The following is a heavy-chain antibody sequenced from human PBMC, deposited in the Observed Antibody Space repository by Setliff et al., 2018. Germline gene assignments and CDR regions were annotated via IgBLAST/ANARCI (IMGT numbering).Heavy chain of an antibody. D-gene: IGHD7-27*01. V-gene: IGHV4-59*08. CDR2: ISYSGIT. J-gene: IGHJ5*02. CDR3: GRGFSRIEGWGNWFDP. CDR1: GASVSSHY. Sequence: PSETLSLTCNVSGASVSSHYWGWIRQPPGKGLEWIGFISYSGITTYNASLKSRLIITRDTSKNQISLKLTSVTAADTAVYYCGRGFSRIEGWGNWFDPWGQGILVTVSS.